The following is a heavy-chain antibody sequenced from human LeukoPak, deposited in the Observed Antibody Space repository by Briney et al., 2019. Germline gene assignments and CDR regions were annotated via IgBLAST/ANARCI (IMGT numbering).Heavy chain of an antibody. V-gene: IGHV4-30-2*01. CDR2: IYHSGST. CDR3: ARANDFWSGYYYAFDI. D-gene: IGHD3-3*01. CDR1: GRSISSGGYS. Sequence: SQTLSLTCAVSGRSISSGGYSWSWIRQPRGKGLEWIGYIYHSGSTYYNPSLKSRVTISVDRSKNQFSLKLSSVTAADTAVYYCARANDFWSGYYYAFDIWGQGTMVTVSS. J-gene: IGHJ3*02.